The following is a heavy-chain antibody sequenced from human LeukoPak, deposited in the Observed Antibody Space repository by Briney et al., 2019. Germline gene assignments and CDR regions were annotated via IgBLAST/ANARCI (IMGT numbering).Heavy chain of an antibody. V-gene: IGHV3-74*01. D-gene: IGHD1/OR15-1a*01. CDR2: ISTDGSVT. Sequence: GGSLRLSCAASGFTFSTYWMHWVRRAPGKGLVWVSRISTDGSVTSYADSVKGRFTISRDNAKNSLYLQMNSLRAEDTAVYYCARNMDPTRWGQGTLVTVSS. CDR1: GFTFSTYW. CDR3: ARNMDPTR. J-gene: IGHJ4*02.